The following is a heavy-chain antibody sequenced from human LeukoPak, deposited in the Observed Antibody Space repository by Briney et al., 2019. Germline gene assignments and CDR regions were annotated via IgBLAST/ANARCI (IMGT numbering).Heavy chain of an antibody. J-gene: IGHJ4*02. D-gene: IGHD1-26*01. CDR2: ISGSGGST. Sequence: GGSLRLSCAASGFTFSSYGMSWVRQAPGKGLEWVSAISGSGGSTYYADSVKGRFTISRDNSKNTLYLQMNSLRAEDTAVYYCAKGRWELLNYFDYWGQGTLVTVSS. V-gene: IGHV3-23*01. CDR3: AKGRWELLNYFDY. CDR1: GFTFSSYG.